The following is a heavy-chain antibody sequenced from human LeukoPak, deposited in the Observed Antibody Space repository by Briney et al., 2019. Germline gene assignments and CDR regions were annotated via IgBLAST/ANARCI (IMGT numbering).Heavy chain of an antibody. CDR3: ARKGFVESTGWRGAFDV. V-gene: IGHV4-34*01. CDR2: INHSGST. CDR1: GGSFSGYY. Sequence: SETLSLTCAVYGGSFSGYYWSWIRQPPGKGLEWIGEINHSGSTNYNPFLKSRVTISVAVSKNQYSLRLTSVTAADTAVYYCARKGFVESTGWRGAFDVWGQGTMVTVSS. J-gene: IGHJ3*01. D-gene: IGHD2-8*02.